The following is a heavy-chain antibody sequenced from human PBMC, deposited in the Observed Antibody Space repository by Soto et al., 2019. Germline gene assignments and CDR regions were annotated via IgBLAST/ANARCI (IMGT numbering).Heavy chain of an antibody. J-gene: IGHJ4*02. CDR2: ISATGGST. Sequence: GGSLRLSYAASGFTFNNYAMNWVLQAPGKGLEWVATISATGGSTYYADSVKGRFTISRDNSKNTLYLQMNGLRVEDTAVYYCAKDRLAGNFDYWGQGTQVTVSS. CDR1: GFTFNNYA. V-gene: IGHV3-23*01. CDR3: AKDRLAGNFDY.